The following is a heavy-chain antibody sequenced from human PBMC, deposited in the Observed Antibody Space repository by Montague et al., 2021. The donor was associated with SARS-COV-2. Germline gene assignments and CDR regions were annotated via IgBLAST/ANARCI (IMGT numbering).Heavy chain of an antibody. Sequence: KWYNDYAVSVKSRVIINPDTSNNRISLQLNSVTPEDTAVYYCARAYCGGDCYFYWYFDLWGRGTLVTVSS. CDR2: KWYN. J-gene: IGHJ2*01. D-gene: IGHD2-21*02. CDR3: ARAYCGGDCYFYWYFDL. V-gene: IGHV6-1*01.